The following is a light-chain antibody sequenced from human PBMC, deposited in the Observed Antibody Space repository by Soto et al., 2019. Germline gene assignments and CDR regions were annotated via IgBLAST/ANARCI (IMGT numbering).Light chain of an antibody. V-gene: IGLV1-44*01. CDR1: SSNNGSNT. CDR2: SNN. J-gene: IGLJ2*01. Sequence: QSVLTQPPSASGTPGQRVTISCSGTSSNNGSNTVNWYQQLPGTAPKLLIYSNNQRPSGVPDRFSGSKSGTSASLAISGLQSEDEADYYCAAWDDSLNVSVVFGGGTKVTVL. CDR3: AAWDDSLNVSVV.